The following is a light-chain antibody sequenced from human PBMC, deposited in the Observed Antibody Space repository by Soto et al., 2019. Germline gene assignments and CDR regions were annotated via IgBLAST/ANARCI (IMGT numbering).Light chain of an antibody. CDR1: QSVSRY. CDR3: QQRSNWPIT. V-gene: IGKV3-11*01. J-gene: IGKJ5*01. Sequence: EIVLTQSPATLSLSPVEIATLSCRASQSVSRYLAWYQQKPGQAPRLLIYDASNRATGIPARFSGSGSGTDFTLTISRLEPEDFAVYYCQQRSNWPITFGQGTRLEIK. CDR2: DAS.